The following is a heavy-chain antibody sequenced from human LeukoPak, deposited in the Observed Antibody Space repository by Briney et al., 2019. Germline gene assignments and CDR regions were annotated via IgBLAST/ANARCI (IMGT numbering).Heavy chain of an antibody. D-gene: IGHD3-10*01. CDR2: ILIDGNDK. CDR1: GFTFSSYG. V-gene: IGHV3-30*18. J-gene: IGHJ4*02. Sequence: GRSLRLSCAASGFTFSSYGIHWVRQAPGKGLGWVAVILIDGNDKYYADSVKGGFTISRDNSKRPLYLQMNRLRAEDTAVYYCAKDRTRRGADYCFDYWGQGTLVTVSS. CDR3: AKDRTRRGADYCFDY.